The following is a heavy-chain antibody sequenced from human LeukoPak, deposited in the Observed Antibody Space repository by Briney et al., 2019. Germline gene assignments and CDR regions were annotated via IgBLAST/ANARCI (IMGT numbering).Heavy chain of an antibody. CDR3: ARDGDYGGNSFDP. J-gene: IGHJ5*02. CDR2: IYYSGST. Sequence: RASETLSLTCTVSGGSISSYYWSWIRQPPGKGLEWIGYIYYSGSTNYNPSLKSRVTISVDTSKNQFSLKLSSVTAADTAVYYCARDGDYGGNSFDPWGQGTLVTVSS. D-gene: IGHD4-23*01. V-gene: IGHV4-59*01. CDR1: GGSISSYY.